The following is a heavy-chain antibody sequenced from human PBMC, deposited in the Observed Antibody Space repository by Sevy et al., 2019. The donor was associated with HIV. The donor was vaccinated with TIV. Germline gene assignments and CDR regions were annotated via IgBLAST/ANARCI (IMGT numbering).Heavy chain of an antibody. J-gene: IGHJ4*02. V-gene: IGHV4-38-2*01. CDR2: IYHSGRT. CDR1: GYSISNGYF. CDR3: ARSPAGRYYFDY. Sequence: SETLSLSCSVSGYSISNGYFWGWIRQPPGKGLEWVGRIYHSGRTDYNQSPKSRLTMSIDTSKNQFSLRLTSLTAADTAVYYCARSPAGRYYFDYWGQGALVTVSS.